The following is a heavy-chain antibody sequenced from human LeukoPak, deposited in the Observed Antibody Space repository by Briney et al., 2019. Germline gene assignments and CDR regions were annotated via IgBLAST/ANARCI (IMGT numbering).Heavy chain of an antibody. Sequence: ASVKVSCKASGYTFTGYYMHWVRQGPGQGLEWMGWINPNSGDTNYAQRFQGRVTITRDTSISTAYMELSRLTSDDTAVYYCARRLYYYDSSASGWFDPWGQGTLVTVSS. D-gene: IGHD3-22*01. J-gene: IGHJ5*02. CDR2: INPNSGDT. V-gene: IGHV1-2*02. CDR1: GYTFTGYY. CDR3: ARRLYYYDSSASGWFDP.